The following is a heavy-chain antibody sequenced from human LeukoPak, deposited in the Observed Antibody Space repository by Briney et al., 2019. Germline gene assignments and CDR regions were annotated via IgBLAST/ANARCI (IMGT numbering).Heavy chain of an antibody. Sequence: SETLSLTCAVYGGSFSDYSWSWIRQPQGKGLGRRGEINNSGGSNHNPTLMSRVIMSVDTSKNQFSLKVTSVTAADTAVYYCARVGYSYSINDWSRTGLGAYPTKYYYYMDVWGKGTTVTVSS. CDR3: ARVGYSYSINDWSRTGLGAYPTKYYYYMDV. D-gene: IGHD5-18*01. J-gene: IGHJ6*03. CDR1: GGSFSDYS. CDR2: INNSGGS. V-gene: IGHV4-34*01.